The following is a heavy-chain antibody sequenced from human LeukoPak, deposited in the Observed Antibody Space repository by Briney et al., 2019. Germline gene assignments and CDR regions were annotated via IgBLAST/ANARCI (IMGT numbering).Heavy chain of an antibody. J-gene: IGHJ4*02. CDR3: ARDRGYYYGSGSSPYFDY. Sequence: PGGSLRLSCAASGFTVSSNYMSWVRQAPGKGLEWVSVIYSGGSTYYADSVKGRFTISRDNSKNTLYLQMNSLRAEDTAVYYCARDRGYYYGSGSSPYFDYWGQGTLSPSPQ. D-gene: IGHD3-10*01. CDR2: IYSGGST. V-gene: IGHV3-66*01. CDR1: GFTVSSNY.